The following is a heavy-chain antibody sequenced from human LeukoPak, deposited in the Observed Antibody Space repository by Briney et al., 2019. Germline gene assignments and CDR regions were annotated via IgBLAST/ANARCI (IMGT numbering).Heavy chain of an antibody. CDR1: GGSISSGSYY. CDR3: AREIPQGYYGSGQNDAFDI. V-gene: IGHV4-61*02. J-gene: IGHJ3*02. D-gene: IGHD3-10*01. CDR2: IYTSGST. Sequence: SETLSLTCTVSGGSISSGSYYWSWIRQPAGKGLEWIGRIYTSGSTNYNPSLKSRVTISVDTSKKQFSLKLSSVTAADTEVYYCAREIPQGYYGSGQNDAFDIWGQGTMVTVSS.